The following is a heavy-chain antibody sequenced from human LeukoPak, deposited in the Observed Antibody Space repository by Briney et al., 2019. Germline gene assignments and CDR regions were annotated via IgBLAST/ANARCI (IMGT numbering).Heavy chain of an antibody. CDR3: AKAGSGSGSYYKVDY. CDR2: IPGIGSNK. Sequence: GGSLTLSCPASGFTFDSYAMSWVRQAPGKGLKGVQAIPGIGSNKYYADSVKGRFTISRDNSKNTLYLQMNSLRAEDTAVYYCAKAGSGSGSYYKVDYWGQGTLVTVSS. V-gene: IGHV3-23*01. D-gene: IGHD3-10*01. CDR1: GFTFDSYA. J-gene: IGHJ4*02.